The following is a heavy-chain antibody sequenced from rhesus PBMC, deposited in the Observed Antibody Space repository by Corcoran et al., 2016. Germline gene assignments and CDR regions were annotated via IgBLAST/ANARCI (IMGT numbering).Heavy chain of an antibody. D-gene: IGHD6-25*01. CDR1: GGSISGGYS. CDR3: EREREPIAAAGTADYFDY. V-gene: IGHV4S7*01. CDR2: IYGNRASN. J-gene: IGHJ4*01. Sequence: QVQLQASGPGLVKPSETLSLTCAVSGGSISGGYSWGWVRQHPGQGLGGFGNIYGNRASNDYNPSIKSRVTISKDTTKNQFSLKLSAVTAADTAVYYCEREREPIAAAGTADYFDYWGQGVLVTVSS.